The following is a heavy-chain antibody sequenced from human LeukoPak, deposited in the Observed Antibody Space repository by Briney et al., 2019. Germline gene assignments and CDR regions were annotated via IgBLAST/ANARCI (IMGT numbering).Heavy chain of an antibody. CDR3: ARQKGSILTGYSNNWFDP. Sequence: GESLKISCKGSGYSFTSYWISWVRQMPGKGLEWIGRIDPSDSYTNYSPSFQGHVTISADKAISTAYLQWSSLKASDTAMYYCARQKGSILTGYSNNWFDPWGQGTLVTVSS. J-gene: IGHJ5*02. V-gene: IGHV5-10-1*01. D-gene: IGHD3-9*01. CDR1: GYSFTSYW. CDR2: IDPSDSYT.